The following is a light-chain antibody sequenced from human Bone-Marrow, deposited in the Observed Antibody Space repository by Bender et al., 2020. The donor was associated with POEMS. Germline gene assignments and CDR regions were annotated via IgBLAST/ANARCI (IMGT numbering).Light chain of an antibody. CDR1: SRDVGGYNY. CDR3: SSYAGSNRLV. Sequence: QSALTQPASVSGSPGQSVTISCTGTSRDVGGYNYVSWYQQNPGKVPKLMIYEVNKRPSGVPDRFSGSKSANTASLTVSGLQAEDEADYYCSSYAGSNRLVFGGGTKLTVL. V-gene: IGLV2-8*01. CDR2: EVN. J-gene: IGLJ2*01.